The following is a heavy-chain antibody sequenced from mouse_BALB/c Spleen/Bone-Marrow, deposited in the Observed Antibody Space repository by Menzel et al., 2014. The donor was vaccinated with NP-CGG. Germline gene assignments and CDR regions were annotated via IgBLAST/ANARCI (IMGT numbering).Heavy chain of an antibody. V-gene: IGHV1S81*02. CDR1: GYTFTSYY. Sequence: QVQLQQSGAELVKPGASVKLSCKASGYTFTSYYMYWVKQRPGQGLEWIGEINPSNGGADFNEKFKIKATLTVDKSSSTAYMQLSSLTSEESAVYYCTTSRGYNWFAYWGQGTLVTVSA. D-gene: IGHD2-2*01. J-gene: IGHJ3*01. CDR3: TTSRGYNWFAY. CDR2: INPSNGGA.